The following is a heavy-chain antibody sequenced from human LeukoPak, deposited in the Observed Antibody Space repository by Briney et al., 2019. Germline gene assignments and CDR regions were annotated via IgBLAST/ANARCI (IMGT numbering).Heavy chain of an antibody. Sequence: GASVKVSCKASGYTFTSYDINWVRQATGQGLEWMGWMNPNSGNTGYAQKFQGRVTMTRNTSISTAYMELSSLRSEDTAVYYCARGFGFGRTIFGVPGRHYFDYWGQGTLVTVSS. CDR2: MNPNSGNT. CDR3: ARGFGFGRTIFGVPGRHYFDY. V-gene: IGHV1-8*01. D-gene: IGHD3-3*01. J-gene: IGHJ4*02. CDR1: GYTFTSYD.